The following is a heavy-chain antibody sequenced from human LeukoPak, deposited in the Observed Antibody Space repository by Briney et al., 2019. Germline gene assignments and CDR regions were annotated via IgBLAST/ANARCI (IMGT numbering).Heavy chain of an antibody. D-gene: IGHD6-19*01. CDR3: ARGKYSSGWFDY. Sequence: GGSLRLSCAASGFSFSSYEMNWVRQAPGKGLEWVSYISSSGTTIYYADSVKGRFTISRDNAKNSLYLQMNSLRVEDTAVYYCARGKYSSGWFDYWGQGTLVTVSS. CDR1: GFSFSSYE. CDR2: ISSSGTTI. J-gene: IGHJ4*02. V-gene: IGHV3-48*03.